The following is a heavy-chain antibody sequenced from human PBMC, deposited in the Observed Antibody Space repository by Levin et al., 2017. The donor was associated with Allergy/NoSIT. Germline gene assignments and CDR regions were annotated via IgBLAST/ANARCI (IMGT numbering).Heavy chain of an antibody. V-gene: IGHV3-7*04. J-gene: IGHJ4*02. CDR3: ARTGDDY. D-gene: IGHD4-17*01. Sequence: PSETLSLTCAASGFTFTNYWMTWVRQAPGKGLEWVANIDQGGSGKYYVDSVKGRFTISRDNDMNSLYLQMNSLRAEDTAVYFCARTGDDYWGQGTLVTVSS. CDR2: IDQGGSGK. CDR1: GFTFTNYW.